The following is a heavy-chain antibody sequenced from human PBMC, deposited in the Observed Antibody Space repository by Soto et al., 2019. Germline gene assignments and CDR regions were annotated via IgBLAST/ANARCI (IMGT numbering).Heavy chain of an antibody. D-gene: IGHD3-10*01. CDR3: ARGSYIYGSGSFQPHFDY. V-gene: IGHV1-2*04. CDR1: GYTFTGYY. J-gene: IGHJ4*02. CDR2: INPNSGGT. Sequence: QVQLVQSGAEVKKPGASVKVSCKASGYTFTGYYMHWVRQAPGQGLEWMGWINPNSGGTNYAQKFQGWVTMTRDTPISTAYMERSRLRSDDTAVYYCARGSYIYGSGSFQPHFDYWGQGTLVTVSS.